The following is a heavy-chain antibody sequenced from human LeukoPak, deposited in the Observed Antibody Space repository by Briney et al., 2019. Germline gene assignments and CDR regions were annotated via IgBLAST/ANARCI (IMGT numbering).Heavy chain of an antibody. J-gene: IGHJ6*02. D-gene: IGHD4-11*01. V-gene: IGHV4-59*01. CDR1: GGSISSYY. Sequence: SETLSLTCTVSGGSISSYYWSWIRQPPGKGLEWIGYIYYSGSTNYNPSLKSRVTISVDTSKNQFSLRLSSVTAADTAVYYCARVTTTYYYYYGMDVWGQGTTVTVSS. CDR3: ARVTTTYYYYYGMDV. CDR2: IYYSGST.